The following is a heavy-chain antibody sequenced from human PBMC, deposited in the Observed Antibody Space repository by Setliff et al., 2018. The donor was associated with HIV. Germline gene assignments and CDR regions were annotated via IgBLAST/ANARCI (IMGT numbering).Heavy chain of an antibody. CDR1: GGAISSSSYY. D-gene: IGHD3-16*01. J-gene: IGHJ3*02. Sequence: PSETLSLTCNVSGGAISSSSYYWFWIRQPPGKGLEWIGSIFYSGSTYYNPSLKSRLTISVDTSKTQFSLKLRSVTAADTAVYYCASPRSLLVWYDAFDIWGQGTMVTVSS. V-gene: IGHV4-39*01. CDR2: IFYSGST. CDR3: ASPRSLLVWYDAFDI.